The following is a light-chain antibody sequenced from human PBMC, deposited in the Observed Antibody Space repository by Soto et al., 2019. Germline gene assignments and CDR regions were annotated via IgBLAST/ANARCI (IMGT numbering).Light chain of an antibody. V-gene: IGKV1-5*01. Sequence: IQLTQSPSTLYAAVGDRVTFTCRASQSVGWWLAWYQQKPGKAPSLLIFDVSRLETGVPSRFSGSGSGTDCTLTISNLQSDDFATYYCQQYKSYYYTFGQGNTLPIK. CDR3: QQYKSYYYT. CDR1: QSVGWW. CDR2: DVS. J-gene: IGKJ2*01.